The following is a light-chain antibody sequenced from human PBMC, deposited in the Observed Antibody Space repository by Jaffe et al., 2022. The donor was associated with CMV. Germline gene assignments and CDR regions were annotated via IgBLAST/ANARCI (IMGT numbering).Light chain of an antibody. CDR3: QVWDSGTGV. Sequence: SYELTQPLSVSVALGQTASLTCGGDLIENKNVHWYQQKPGQAPVLVISRDRNRPSGIPERFSGSNSGNTATLTIFRAQAGDEADYFCQVWDSGTGVFGGGTKLTVL. V-gene: IGLV3-9*01. CDR2: RDR. CDR1: LIENKN. J-gene: IGLJ3*02.